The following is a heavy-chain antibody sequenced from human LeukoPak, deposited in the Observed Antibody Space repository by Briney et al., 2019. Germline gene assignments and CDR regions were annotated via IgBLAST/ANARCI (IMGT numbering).Heavy chain of an antibody. CDR1: GGSVSSGLNK. Sequence: SETLSLTCTVSGGSVSSGLNKWSWIRQPPGKGLEWIGDISYSGSATYSPSLRSRVTISVDTSTNQFSLTLGSVTAADTAVYYCATETECSGGTCYSYGWFDPWGQGTQVIVSS. V-gene: IGHV4-61*01. J-gene: IGHJ5*02. CDR2: ISYSGSA. D-gene: IGHD2-15*01. CDR3: ATETECSGGTCYSYGWFDP.